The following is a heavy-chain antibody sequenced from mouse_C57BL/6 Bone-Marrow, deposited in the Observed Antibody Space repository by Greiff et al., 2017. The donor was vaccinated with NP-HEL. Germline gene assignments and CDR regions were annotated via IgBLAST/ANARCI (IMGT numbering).Heavy chain of an antibody. CDR2: INPNNGGT. CDR1: GYTFTDYY. Sequence: EVQLQQSGPELVKPGASVKISCKASGYTFTDYYMNWVKQSHGKSLEWIGDINPNNGGTSYNQKFKGKATLTVDKSSSTAYMELRSLTSEDSAVYYCARNPRDYGSSYGNYWGQGTTLTVSS. J-gene: IGHJ2*01. CDR3: ARNPRDYGSSYGNY. D-gene: IGHD1-1*01. V-gene: IGHV1-26*01.